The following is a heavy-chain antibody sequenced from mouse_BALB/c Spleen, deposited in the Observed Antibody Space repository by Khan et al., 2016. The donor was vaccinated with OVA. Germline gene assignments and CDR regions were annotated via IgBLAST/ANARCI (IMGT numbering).Heavy chain of an antibody. CDR3: ARSNSYCYVYV. CDR1: GYTFTNYG. J-gene: IGHJ1*01. D-gene: IGHD4-1*02. Sequence: QIQLVQSGPELKKPGETVKISCTASGYTFTNYGMNWVKQAPGKGLKWMGWINTYTGQPTYPDEFKGRFAFSLATSASTAYLQINNLNKEYTATLVGARSNSYCYVYVWGAGTTVIVSS. CDR2: INTYTGQP. V-gene: IGHV9-3-1*01.